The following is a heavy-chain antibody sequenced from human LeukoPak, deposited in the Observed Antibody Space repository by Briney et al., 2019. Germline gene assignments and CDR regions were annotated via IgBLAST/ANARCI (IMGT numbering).Heavy chain of an antibody. CDR2: GDQSGSS. D-gene: IGHD3-3*01. Sequence: SETLSLTCGVHGGSFSGYHWYWIRQPPGKGLEWIGEGDQSGSSDSNPSLKSRVTISVDKSKSQCPLKLSSVTAADTAVYYCGRGTRVRGVVLWGQGTLVTVSS. CDR1: GGSFSGYH. CDR3: GRGTRVRGVVL. V-gene: IGHV4-34*01. J-gene: IGHJ4*02.